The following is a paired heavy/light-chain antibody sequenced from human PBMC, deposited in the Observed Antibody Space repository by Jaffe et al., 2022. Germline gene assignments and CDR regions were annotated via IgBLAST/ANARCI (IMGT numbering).Heavy chain of an antibody. CDR1: GFSFAGYA. CDR3: AKGSNYYAYYYYLDV. J-gene: IGHJ6*03. V-gene: IGHV3-23*04. Sequence: EVEVVESGGGLVQPGGSLRLSCAASGFSFAGYAMTWVRQAPGKGLEWVLGISGGGTSTYYADSVKGRFTISRDNSKHTVNLQMNSLRAEDTAVYYCAKGSNYYAYYYYLDVWGKGTTVTVS. CDR2: ISGGGTST. D-gene: IGHD3-16*01.
Light chain of an antibody. J-gene: IGKJ4*01. CDR2: EVS. CDR1: QSLLHSDGKTY. CDR3: MQSKQLPGT. Sequence: DIVMTQTPLSLSVTPGQPASISCKSSQSLLHSDGKTYLDWYLHKPGQSPQLLIHEVSNRFSGVPDRFSGSGSGTDFTLKISRVEAEDVGVYYCMQSKQLPGTFGGGTKVEIK. V-gene: IGKV2D-29*02.